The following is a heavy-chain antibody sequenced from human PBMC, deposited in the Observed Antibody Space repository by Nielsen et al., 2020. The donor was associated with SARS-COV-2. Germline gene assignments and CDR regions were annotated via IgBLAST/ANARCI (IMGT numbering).Heavy chain of an antibody. D-gene: IGHD3-9*01. CDR3: AKDRTEYYDVLTGYLDH. CDR2: TSYDGSKT. CDR1: GFTFSNYD. V-gene: IGHV3-30*18. J-gene: IGHJ4*02. Sequence: GGSLRLFCAAFGFTFSNYDMHWVRQAPGKGLEWVAVTSYDGSKTYYADSVKGRFTFSRDNFKNTLYLQMNSLRAEDTAVYYCAKDRTEYYDVLTGYLDHWGQGTLVTVPS.